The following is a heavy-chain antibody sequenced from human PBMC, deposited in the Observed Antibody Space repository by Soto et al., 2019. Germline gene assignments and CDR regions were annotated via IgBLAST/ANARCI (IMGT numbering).Heavy chain of an antibody. V-gene: IGHV4-61*01. D-gene: IGHD3-3*01. Sequence: SETLSLTCTLSGGSVSSGSYYWSWIRQPPGKGLEWIGYIYYTGSTNYNPSLKSRVTISVDTSKNQFSLKLSTVTAADTAVYYCERGNYDFWSGYHTRTDYGMDVWGQGTTVTVSS. J-gene: IGHJ6*02. CDR1: GGSVSSGSYY. CDR2: IYYTGST. CDR3: ERGNYDFWSGYHTRTDYGMDV.